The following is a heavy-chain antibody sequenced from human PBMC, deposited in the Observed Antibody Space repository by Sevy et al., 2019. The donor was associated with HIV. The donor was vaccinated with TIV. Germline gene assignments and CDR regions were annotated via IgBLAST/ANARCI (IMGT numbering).Heavy chain of an antibody. CDR2: ISGFGNT. V-gene: IGHV3-23*01. J-gene: IGHJ3*01. CDR3: EKVLNPALESMMEVTVRSLKGFDV. CDR1: GFTFNTHV. Sequence: GGSLRLSCAASGFTFNTHVMNWVRQAPGKGLEWVSSISGFGNTYYADSVRGRFTISRDNAKNTLYLQMNSLRADDTAVYYCEKVLNPALESMMEVTVRSLKGFDVWGQGTMVTVSS. D-gene: IGHD3-22*01.